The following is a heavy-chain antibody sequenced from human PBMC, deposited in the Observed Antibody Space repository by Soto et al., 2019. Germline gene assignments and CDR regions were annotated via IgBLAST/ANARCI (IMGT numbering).Heavy chain of an antibody. CDR3: SGCSGGACHQHYGMDV. CDR2: ISPSTSHI. J-gene: IGHJ6*02. D-gene: IGHD2-15*01. Sequence: EVHLVESGGGLVKPGGSLRLSCAVSGFTFSTCTMNWVRQAPGKGLEWVSSISPSTSHIYYADSVKGRFTISRDNAKNSLFLQMNSLRAEDTAVYSCSGCSGGACHQHYGMDVWGQGTTVTVSS. CDR1: GFTFSTCT. V-gene: IGHV3-21*01.